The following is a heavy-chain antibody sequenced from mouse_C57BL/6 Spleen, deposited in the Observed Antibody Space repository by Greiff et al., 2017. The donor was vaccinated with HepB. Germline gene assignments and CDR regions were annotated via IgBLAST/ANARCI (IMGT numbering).Heavy chain of an antibody. D-gene: IGHD2-4*01. V-gene: IGHV5-17*01. Sequence: EVQLVESGGGLVKPGGSLKLSCAASGFTFSDYGMHWVRQAPEKGLEWVAYISSGSSTIYYADTVKGRFTISRDNAKNTLFLQMTSLRSEDTAMYYCARDYDYEGAWFAYWGQGTLVTVSA. CDR1: GFTFSDYG. J-gene: IGHJ3*01. CDR2: ISSGSSTI. CDR3: ARDYDYEGAWFAY.